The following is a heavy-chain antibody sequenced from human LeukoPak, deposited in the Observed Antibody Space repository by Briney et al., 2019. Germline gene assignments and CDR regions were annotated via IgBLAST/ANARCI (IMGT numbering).Heavy chain of an antibody. CDR1: GYTFTGYY. CDR2: INHNSGGT. Sequence: ASVKVSCKASGYTFTGYYMHWVRQAPGQGLEWMGWINHNSGGTNYAQKFQGRVTMTRDTSISTAYMELSRLRSDDTAVYYCARDGTAVAGAWYFDYWGQGTLVTVSS. J-gene: IGHJ4*02. CDR3: ARDGTAVAGAWYFDY. D-gene: IGHD6-19*01. V-gene: IGHV1-2*02.